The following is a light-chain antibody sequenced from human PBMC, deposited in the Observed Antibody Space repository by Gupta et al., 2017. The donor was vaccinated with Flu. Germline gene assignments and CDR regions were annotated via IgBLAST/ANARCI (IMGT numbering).Light chain of an antibody. Sequence: EIVLTQSPGTLSLSPGERATLSCRASQSVRSNYLAWYQQKPGQAPRLLIYGASSRATGIPDRFSGSGSGADFTLTIRRLDPEDFAVYYCQQDGSSPNTFGQGTRLEIK. CDR1: QSVRSNY. J-gene: IGKJ5*01. CDR2: GAS. V-gene: IGKV3-20*01. CDR3: QQDGSSPNT.